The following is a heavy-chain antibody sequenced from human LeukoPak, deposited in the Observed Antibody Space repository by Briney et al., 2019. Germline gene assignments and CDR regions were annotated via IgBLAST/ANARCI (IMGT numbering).Heavy chain of an antibody. CDR1: GFTFSNAW. CDR2: IKSKTAGETT. D-gene: IGHD1/OR15-1a*01. V-gene: IGHV3-15*01. Sequence: PGGSLRLSCAASGFTFSNAWMSWVRQAPGKGLEWVGRIKSKTAGETTDYAAPVKGRFTISRDDSKNTLYLQMNSLKTEDTAVYYCAREIRWNKGFDYWGQGTLVTVSS. J-gene: IGHJ4*02. CDR3: AREIRWNKGFDY.